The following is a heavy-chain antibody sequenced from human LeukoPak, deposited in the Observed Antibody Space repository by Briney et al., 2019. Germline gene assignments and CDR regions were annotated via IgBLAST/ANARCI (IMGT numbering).Heavy chain of an antibody. Sequence: ASVKVSCKASGYTFTGYYMHWVRQAPGQGLEWMGRINPNSGGTNYAQNFQGRVTMTRDTSISTAYMELSRLSSDDTAVYYCARDYSSGWYGDYWGQGTLVTVSS. D-gene: IGHD6-19*01. CDR2: INPNSGGT. V-gene: IGHV1-2*06. CDR3: ARDYSSGWYGDY. J-gene: IGHJ4*02. CDR1: GYTFTGYY.